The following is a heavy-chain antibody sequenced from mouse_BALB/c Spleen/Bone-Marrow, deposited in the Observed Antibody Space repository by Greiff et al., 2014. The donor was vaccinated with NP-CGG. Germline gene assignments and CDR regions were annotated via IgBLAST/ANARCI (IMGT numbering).Heavy chain of an antibody. CDR3: ARPLNWDPYAMDY. Sequence: QVQLQQSGPELVKPGASVKISCKASGYAFSSSWMNWVKQRPGQGLEWIGRIYLGDGDTKYNGKFKGKATLTADKSSSTAYMQLSSLTSVDSAVYFCARPLNWDPYAMDYWGQGTSVTVSS. CDR1: GYAFSSSW. CDR2: IYLGDGDT. J-gene: IGHJ4*01. D-gene: IGHD4-1*02. V-gene: IGHV1-82*01.